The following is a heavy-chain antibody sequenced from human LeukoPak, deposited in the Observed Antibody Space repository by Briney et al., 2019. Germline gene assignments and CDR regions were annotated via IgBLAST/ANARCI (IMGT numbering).Heavy chain of an antibody. V-gene: IGHV3-15*01. CDR2: IKSKTDGGTT. J-gene: IGHJ4*02. CDR1: GFTFSNAW. D-gene: IGHD3-22*01. Sequence: GGSLRLSCAASGFTFSNAWMSWVRQAPGKGLEWVGRIKSKTDGGTTDYAAPVKGRFTISRDGSKNTLYLQMNSLKTEDTAVYYCTTEYYYDSSGYSPFDYWGQGTLVTVSS. CDR3: TTEYYYDSSGYSPFDY.